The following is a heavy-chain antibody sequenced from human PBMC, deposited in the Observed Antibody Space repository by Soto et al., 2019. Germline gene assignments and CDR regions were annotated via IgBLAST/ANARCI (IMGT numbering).Heavy chain of an antibody. D-gene: IGHD3-16*01. V-gene: IGHV4-4*07. CDR1: GASIRSYH. CDR3: AKDVSSRMWCDP. J-gene: IGHJ5*02. CDR2: MQHTGKT. Sequence: QVQLQESGPGLVKPSETLSLTCAVSGASIRSYHWSWIRQPAGKGLEWIGRMQHTGKTNYNPSLKSRVTMSVDTSKNQISLKMTSVTAADTAVYFCAKDVSSRMWCDPWGQGILDIVSS.